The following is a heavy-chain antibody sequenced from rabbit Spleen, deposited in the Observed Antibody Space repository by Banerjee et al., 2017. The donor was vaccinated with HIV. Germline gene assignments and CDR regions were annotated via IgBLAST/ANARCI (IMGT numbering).Heavy chain of an antibody. CDR1: GFSFSSIHW. CDR3: TTSNYGSGNGYGHNL. Sequence: QEQLVESGGGLVQPAGSLTLTCKASGFSFSSIHWICWVRQAPGKGLEWIACIYTISGGSYYASWAKGRFTISKTSSTTVTLQMTSLTAADTATYFCTTSNYGSGNGYGHNLWGPGTLVTVS. V-gene: IGHV1S45*01. CDR2: IYTISGGS. D-gene: IGHD1-1*01. J-gene: IGHJ4*01.